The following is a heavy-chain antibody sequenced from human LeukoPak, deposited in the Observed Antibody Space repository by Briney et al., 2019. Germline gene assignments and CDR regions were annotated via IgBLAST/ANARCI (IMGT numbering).Heavy chain of an antibody. CDR3: AGSIAARLDY. CDR1: GGSFSDYY. CDR2: INHSGST. Sequence: SETLSLTCAVYGGSFSDYYWSWIRQPPGKGLEWIGEINHSGSTNYNPSLKSRVTISVDTSKNQFSLKLSSVTAAGTAVYYCAGSIAARLDYWGQGTLVTVSS. D-gene: IGHD6-6*01. V-gene: IGHV4-34*01. J-gene: IGHJ4*02.